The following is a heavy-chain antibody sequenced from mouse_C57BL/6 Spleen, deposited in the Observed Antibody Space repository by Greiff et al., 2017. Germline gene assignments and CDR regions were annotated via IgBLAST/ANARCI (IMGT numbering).Heavy chain of an antibody. J-gene: IGHJ2*01. CDR3: ARGDYDGGFDY. Sequence: QVQLKQSGAELVKPGASVKISCKASGYAFSSYWMNWVKQRPGKGLEWIGQIYPGDGDTNYNGKFKGKATLTADKSSSTAYMQLSSLTSEDSAVYFCARGDYDGGFDYWGQGTTLTVSS. D-gene: IGHD2-4*01. V-gene: IGHV1-80*01. CDR1: GYAFSSYW. CDR2: IYPGDGDT.